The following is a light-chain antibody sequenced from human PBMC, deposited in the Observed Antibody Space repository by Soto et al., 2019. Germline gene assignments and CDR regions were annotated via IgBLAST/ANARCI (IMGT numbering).Light chain of an antibody. V-gene: IGKV3-20*01. J-gene: IGKJ1*01. Sequence: EIVLTQSPGTLSLSPGERATLSCRASQSVSSTYFAWYQQKPGQAPRLLLYGASSRASGVPDRFSASGSGTDFTLTISRLQPEDLAVDYCQQYGPSLWTFGQGTKVDIK. CDR1: QSVSSTY. CDR3: QQYGPSLWT. CDR2: GAS.